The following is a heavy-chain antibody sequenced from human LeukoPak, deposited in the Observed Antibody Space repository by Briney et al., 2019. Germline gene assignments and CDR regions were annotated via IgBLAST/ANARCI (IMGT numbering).Heavy chain of an antibody. J-gene: IGHJ4*02. V-gene: IGHV1-24*01. Sequence: ASVKVSCKVSGYTLTELSMHWVRQAPGKGPEWMGGFDPEDGETIYAQKFQGRVTMTEDTSTDTAYMELSSLRSEDTAVYYCATGVEGADEIAVAGTFDYWGQGTLVTVSS. CDR1: GYTLTELS. CDR3: ATGVEGADEIAVAGTFDY. CDR2: FDPEDGET. D-gene: IGHD6-19*01.